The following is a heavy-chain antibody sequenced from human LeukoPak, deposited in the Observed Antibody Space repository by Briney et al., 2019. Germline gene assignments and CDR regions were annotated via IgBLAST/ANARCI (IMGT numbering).Heavy chain of an antibody. CDR3: AKVVVLGVTVGY. CDR1: GYTFTDYY. J-gene: IGHJ4*02. Sequence: ASVKVSCKASGYTFTDYYMHWLRQAPGQGLEWVGWINAMVGGTNYAQTIQGRVTMTRDTSINTAYIELCSLRSYDTAVYYCAKVVVLGVTVGYWGQGTLVTVSS. V-gene: IGHV1-2*02. CDR2: INAMVGGT. D-gene: IGHD3-10*01.